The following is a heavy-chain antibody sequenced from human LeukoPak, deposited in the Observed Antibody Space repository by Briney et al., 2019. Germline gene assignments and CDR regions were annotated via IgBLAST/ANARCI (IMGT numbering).Heavy chain of an antibody. CDR2: IYYSGST. D-gene: IGHD6-19*01. Sequence: SETLSLTCIVSGGSISSYYWSWIRQPPGKGLEWIGYIYYSGSTTYNPSLKSRVTISLQTSKKQFSLKLSSVTAEDTAVYYCARSIVVAGVVSDYYYYAMDVWGQGTTVTVSS. V-gene: IGHV4-59*08. J-gene: IGHJ6*02. CDR3: ARSIVVAGVVSDYYYYAMDV. CDR1: GGSISSYY.